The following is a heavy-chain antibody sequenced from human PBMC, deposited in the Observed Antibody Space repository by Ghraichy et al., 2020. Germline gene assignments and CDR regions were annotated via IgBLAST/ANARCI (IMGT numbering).Heavy chain of an antibody. J-gene: IGHJ6*02. Sequence: GGSLRLSCAASGFTFSTYSMNWVRQAPGKGLEWVSYISGSSSTIYYVDSVKGRFTISRDNAKNSLYLQMDSLRAEDTAVYYCARDARIHVAAARGYYYFMDVWGQGTTVTVSS. CDR3: ARDARIHVAAARGYYYFMDV. CDR1: GFTFSTYS. CDR2: ISGSSSTI. V-gene: IGHV3-48*04. D-gene: IGHD2-2*01.